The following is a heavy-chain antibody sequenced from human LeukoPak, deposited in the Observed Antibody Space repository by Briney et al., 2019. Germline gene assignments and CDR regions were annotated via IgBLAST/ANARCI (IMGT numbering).Heavy chain of an antibody. J-gene: IGHJ4*02. Sequence: PSETLSLTCTVSGDSLSRYNWSWIRHPPGKGVEWSGYIYYSGSTNYNSFLRSRVTISVDASKNQFSLKLSSVTAADTAVYYCARAGSSAWILDYWGQGTLVTVSS. CDR1: GDSLSRYN. D-gene: IGHD6-19*01. CDR3: ARAGSSAWILDY. CDR2: IYYSGST. V-gene: IGHV4-59*01.